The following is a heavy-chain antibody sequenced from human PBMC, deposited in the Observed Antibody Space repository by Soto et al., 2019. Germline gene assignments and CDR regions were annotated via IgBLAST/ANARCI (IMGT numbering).Heavy chain of an antibody. Sequence: SETLSLTCTVSGGSISSYYWSWIRQPPGKGLEWIGYIYYSGSTNYNPSLKSRVTISVDTSKNQFSLKLSSVTAADTAVYYSAALMVYDFAYYFDYWGQGTLVTVSS. CDR1: GGSISSYY. J-gene: IGHJ4*02. D-gene: IGHD2-8*01. CDR2: IYYSGST. CDR3: AALMVYDFAYYFDY. V-gene: IGHV4-59*01.